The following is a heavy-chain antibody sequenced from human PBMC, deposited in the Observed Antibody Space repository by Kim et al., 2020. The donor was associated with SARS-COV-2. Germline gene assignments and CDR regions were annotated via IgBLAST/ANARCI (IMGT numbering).Heavy chain of an antibody. CDR3: AREGRHCSGTACSVFVF. Sequence: GGSLRLSCAASGFIFHTYAMHWARQTPGKGLEYVSAISSNGFDTYYADSVRGRFTISRDNSKNTLFLQMGSLRPEDMGVYYCAREGRHCSGTACSVFVFWRGGTLVTVSS. J-gene: IGHJ4*02. CDR1: GFIFHTYA. V-gene: IGHV3-64*02. D-gene: IGHD2-15*01. CDR2: ISSNGFDT.